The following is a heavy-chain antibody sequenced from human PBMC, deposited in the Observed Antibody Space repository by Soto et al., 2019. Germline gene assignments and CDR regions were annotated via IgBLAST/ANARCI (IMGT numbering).Heavy chain of an antibody. CDR1: GFTFSSYS. CDR2: ISSSSSTI. CDR3: AKNQERELPRVIDF. D-gene: IGHD1-7*01. J-gene: IGHJ4*02. V-gene: IGHV3-48*02. Sequence: HPGGSLRLSCAASGFTFSSYSMNWVRQAPGKGLEWVSYISSSSSTIYYADSVKGRFTISRDNAKNSLYLQMNSLRDEDTAVYYCAKNQERELPRVIDFWGQGTLVTVSS.